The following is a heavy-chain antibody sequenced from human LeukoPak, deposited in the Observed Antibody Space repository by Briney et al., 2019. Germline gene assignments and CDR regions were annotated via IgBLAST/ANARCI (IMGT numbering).Heavy chain of an antibody. CDR2: INPNSGGT. J-gene: IGHJ5*02. CDR1: GYTFTGYY. CDR3: ARGYCSGGSCSAWFDP. Sequence: ASVKVSCKASGYTFTGYYMHWVRQAPGQGLEWMGWINPNSGGTNYAQKFQGRVTMTRDTSISTAYMELSRLRSDDTAVYYCARGYCSGGSCSAWFDPWGQGTLVTVSS. D-gene: IGHD2-15*01. V-gene: IGHV1-2*02.